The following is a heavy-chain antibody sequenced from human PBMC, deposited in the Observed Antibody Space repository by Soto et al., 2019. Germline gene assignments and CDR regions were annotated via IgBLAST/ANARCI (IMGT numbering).Heavy chain of an antibody. CDR1: GHLFNNHW. CDR3: ARGYFDSGHGYDL. J-gene: IGHJ5*02. CDR2: IFTRDSET. D-gene: IGHD3-10*01. V-gene: IGHV5-51*01. Sequence: PGESLKISCKGPGHLFNNHWIGWARQTPGKGLEWMGLIFTRDSETKTSPSFQGHVSFSVDNSINTVYLQWTSLKTTDTGIYFCARGYFDSGHGYDLWGQGTLVTVSS.